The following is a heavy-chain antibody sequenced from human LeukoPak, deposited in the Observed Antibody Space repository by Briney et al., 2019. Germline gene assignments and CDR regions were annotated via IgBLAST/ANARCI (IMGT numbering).Heavy chain of an antibody. J-gene: IGHJ5*02. D-gene: IGHD2-2*02. CDR3: ARVRMEYCSSTSCYTYNWFDP. V-gene: IGHV4-39*07. CDR2: IYYSGST. Sequence: SETLSLTCTVSGGSISSSSYYWGWIRQPPGKGLEWIGSIYYSGSTYYNPSLKSRVTISVDTSKNQFSLKLSSVTAADTAVYYCARVRMEYCSSTSCYTYNWFDPWGQGTLVTVSS. CDR1: GGSISSSSYY.